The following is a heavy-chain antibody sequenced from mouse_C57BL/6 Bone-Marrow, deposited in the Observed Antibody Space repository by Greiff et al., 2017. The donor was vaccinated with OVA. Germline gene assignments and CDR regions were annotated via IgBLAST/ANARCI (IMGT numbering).Heavy chain of an antibody. CDR1: GYTFTDYY. Sequence: VQLQQSGPVLVKPGASVKMSCKASGYTFTDYYMNWVKQSHGKSLEWIGVINPYNGGTSYNQKFKGKATLTVDKSSSTAYMELNSLTSEDSAVYYCARLRITHFDYWGQGTTLTVSS. V-gene: IGHV1-19*01. D-gene: IGHD1-1*01. CDR3: ARLRITHFDY. CDR2: INPYNGGT. J-gene: IGHJ2*01.